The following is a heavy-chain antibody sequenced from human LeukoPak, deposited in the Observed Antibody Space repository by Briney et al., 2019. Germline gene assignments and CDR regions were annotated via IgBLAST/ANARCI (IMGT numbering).Heavy chain of an antibody. V-gene: IGHV4-34*01. CDR2: INHSGST. Sequence: SETLSLTCAVYGGSFSGYYWSWIRQPPGKGLEWIGEINHSGSTNYNPSPKSRVTISVDTSKNQFSLKLSSVTAADTAVYYCARVGTTVVTPGDYWGQGTLVTVSS. J-gene: IGHJ4*02. D-gene: IGHD4-23*01. CDR1: GGSFSGYY. CDR3: ARVGTTVVTPGDY.